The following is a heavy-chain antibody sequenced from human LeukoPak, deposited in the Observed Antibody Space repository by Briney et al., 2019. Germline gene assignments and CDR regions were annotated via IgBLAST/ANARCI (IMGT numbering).Heavy chain of an antibody. D-gene: IGHD1-26*01. V-gene: IGHV3-48*01. CDR2: ISSSSTI. J-gene: IGHJ4*02. CDR1: GFTFSSYS. Sequence: GGSLRLSCAASGFTFSSYSMNWVRQAPGKGLEWVSYISSSSTIYYADSVKGRFTISRDNAKNSLYLQMNSLKAEDTAVYYCAREGATTSFDYWGQETLVTVSS. CDR3: AREGATTSFDY.